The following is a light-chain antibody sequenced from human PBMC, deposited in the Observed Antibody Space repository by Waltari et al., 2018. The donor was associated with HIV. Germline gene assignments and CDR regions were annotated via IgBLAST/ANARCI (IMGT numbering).Light chain of an antibody. Sequence: DIQMTQSPSSVSASVGDRVTITCRASQGIGNGLAWYQQKPGKAPKVLIYSASSLASGIPSRFSGSGSGTYFTLTISSLQPEDFATYYCQQGNSFPITFGQGTRLEIK. J-gene: IGKJ5*01. CDR1: QGIGNG. CDR3: QQGNSFPIT. V-gene: IGKV1-12*01. CDR2: SAS.